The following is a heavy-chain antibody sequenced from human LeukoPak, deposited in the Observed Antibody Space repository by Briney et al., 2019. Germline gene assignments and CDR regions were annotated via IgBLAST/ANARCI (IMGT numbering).Heavy chain of an antibody. J-gene: IGHJ4*02. CDR1: AFTVSSTY. D-gene: IGHD6-13*01. V-gene: IGHV3-66*01. Sequence: PGGSLRLSCAASAFTVSSTYMSWVRQAPGKGLEWVSFIYSGHSTYYADSVKGRFTISRDNSNNTLYLQMNSLRAEDTAIYYCARGAYSSSWYPTPLDYWGQGTLVTVSS. CDR2: IYSGHST. CDR3: ARGAYSSSWYPTPLDY.